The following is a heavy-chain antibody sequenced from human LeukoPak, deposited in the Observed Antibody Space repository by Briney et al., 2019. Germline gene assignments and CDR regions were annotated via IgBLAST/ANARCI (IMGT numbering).Heavy chain of an antibody. V-gene: IGHV3-11*04. D-gene: IGHD6-19*01. CDR3: AKTTGWYELPFDS. Sequence: GGSLRLSCAASGFTFSDYYMSWIRQAPGKGLEWVSYISSSGSTIYYADSVKGRFTISRDNAKNSLYLQMSSLRAEDTAIYYCAKTTGWYELPFDSWGQGTLVTVSS. CDR1: GFTFSDYY. J-gene: IGHJ4*02. CDR2: ISSSGSTI.